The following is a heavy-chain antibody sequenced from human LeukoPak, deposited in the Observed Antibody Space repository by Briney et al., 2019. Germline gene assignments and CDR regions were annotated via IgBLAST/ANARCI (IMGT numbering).Heavy chain of an antibody. J-gene: IGHJ5*02. CDR3: ARDKTNWFDP. V-gene: IGHV4-61*01. CDR2: IHYSGST. CDR1: GGSVSSGSYY. Sequence: SETLSLTCTVSGGSVSSGSYYWSWIRQPPGKGLEWIGYIHYSGSTNYNPSLKSQVTISVDTSKNQFSLKLSSVTAADTAVYYCARDKTNWFDPWGQGTLVTVSS.